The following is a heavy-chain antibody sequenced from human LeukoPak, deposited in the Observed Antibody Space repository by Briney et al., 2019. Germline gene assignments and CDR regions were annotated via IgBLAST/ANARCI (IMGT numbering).Heavy chain of an antibody. CDR2: IYHSGST. D-gene: IGHD5-24*01. CDR3: ARDDGYSTHFDY. V-gene: IGHV4-4*02. J-gene: IGHJ4*02. Sequence: SGTLALTCAVSGGSISSSNWWSWVRQPPGKGLEWIGEIYHSGSTNYNPSLKSRVTMSVDTSKNQFSLKLSSVTAADTAVYYCARDDGYSTHFDYWGQGTLVTVSS. CDR1: GGSISSSNW.